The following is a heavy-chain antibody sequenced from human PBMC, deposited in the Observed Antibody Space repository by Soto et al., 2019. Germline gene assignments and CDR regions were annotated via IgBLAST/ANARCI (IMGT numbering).Heavy chain of an antibody. D-gene: IGHD1-26*01. V-gene: IGHV1-69*13. J-gene: IGHJ6*02. Sequence: ASVKVSCKASGGTFSSYAISWVRPAPGQGLEWMGGIIPIFGTANYAQKFQGRVTITADESTSTAYMELSSLRSEDTAVYYCARDGRTADHYYCGMDVWGQGTTVTVSS. CDR2: IIPIFGTA. CDR1: GGTFSSYA. CDR3: ARDGRTADHYYCGMDV.